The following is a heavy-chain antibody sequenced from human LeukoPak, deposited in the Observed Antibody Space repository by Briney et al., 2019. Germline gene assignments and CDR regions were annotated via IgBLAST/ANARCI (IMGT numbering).Heavy chain of an antibody. V-gene: IGHV3-23*01. Sequence: GGSLRLSCAASGFTFSDYALGWVRQAPGRGLEWVATLSGSGAGAYYSDSVQGRFTISRDNSKRTLFLQMNSLRAEDTAFYYCAKAELGVDTFFDYWGQGTLVTVSS. CDR1: GFTFSDYA. CDR3: AKAELGVDTFFDY. J-gene: IGHJ4*02. CDR2: LSGSGAGA. D-gene: IGHD3-3*01.